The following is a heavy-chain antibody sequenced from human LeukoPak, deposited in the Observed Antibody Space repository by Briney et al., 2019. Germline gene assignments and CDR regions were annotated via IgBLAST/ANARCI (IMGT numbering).Heavy chain of an antibody. V-gene: IGHV3-30*01. CDR1: GFTFSSYG. J-gene: IGHJ6*04. CDR3: ARDLATLGTDV. D-gene: IGHD5-12*01. Sequence: GGSLRLSCAASGFTFSSYGLHWVRQAPGKGLEWVAGISYDGSNKYYADSVKGRFTISRDNSKNTVYLQMNSLRAEDTAVYYCARDLATLGTDVWGKGTTVTVSS. CDR2: ISYDGSNK.